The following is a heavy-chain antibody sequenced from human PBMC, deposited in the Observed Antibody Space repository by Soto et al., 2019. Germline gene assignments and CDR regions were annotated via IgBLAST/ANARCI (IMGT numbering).Heavy chain of an antibody. CDR3: ARINRQNYYDSSGPGY. V-gene: IGHV4-39*01. D-gene: IGHD3-22*01. Sequence: SETLSLTCTVSGGSISSSSYYWGWIRQPPGKGLEWIGSIYYSGSTYYNPSLKSRVTISVDTSKNQFSLKLSSVTAADTAVYYCARINRQNYYDSSGPGYWGQGTLVTVSS. CDR1: GGSISSSSYY. CDR2: IYYSGST. J-gene: IGHJ4*02.